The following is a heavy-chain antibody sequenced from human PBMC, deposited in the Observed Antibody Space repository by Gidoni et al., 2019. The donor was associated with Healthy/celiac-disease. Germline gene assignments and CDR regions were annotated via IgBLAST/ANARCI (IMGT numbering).Heavy chain of an antibody. CDR3: ERDGGEASHGLDWYFDL. V-gene: IGHV3-33*01. J-gene: IGHJ2*01. Sequence: QVQLVESGGGVVQPGRSLRLSCAASGFTFRRYGMHWVRQAPGKGLEWVSVIWYDGSNKYYADSGKGRCTIARDNYKNTRYLKMNSLRAEDTAVYYCERDGGEASHGLDWYFDLWGRGTLVTVSS. CDR1: GFTFRRYG. CDR2: IWYDGSNK. D-gene: IGHD2-21*01.